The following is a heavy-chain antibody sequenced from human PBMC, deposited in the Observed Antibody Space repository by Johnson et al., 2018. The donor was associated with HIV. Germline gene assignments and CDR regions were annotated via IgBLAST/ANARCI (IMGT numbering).Heavy chain of an antibody. CDR1: GFTVRSNY. V-gene: IGHV3-66*01. CDR3: ARGDCSSTSCPRNAFDI. CDR2: IYSGEST. J-gene: IGHJ3*02. Sequence: VQLVESGGGLVQPGGSLRLSCAASGFTVRSNYMSWVRQAPGKGLEWVSVIYSGESTYYADSVKGRFTISRDNAKNSLYLQMNSLKTEDTAVYYCARGDCSSTSCPRNAFDIWGQGTMVTVSS. D-gene: IGHD2-2*01.